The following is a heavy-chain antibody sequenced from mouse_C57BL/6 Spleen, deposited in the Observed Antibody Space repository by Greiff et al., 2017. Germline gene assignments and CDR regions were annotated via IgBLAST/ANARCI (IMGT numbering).Heavy chain of an antibody. CDR3: ARETAQATLDVFGY. V-gene: IGHV1-53*01. J-gene: IGHJ2*01. CDR2: INPSNGGT. D-gene: IGHD3-2*02. CDR1: GYTFTSYW. Sequence: QVQLQQPGTELVKPGASVKLSCKASGYTFTSYWMHWVKQRPGQGLEWIGNINPSNGGTNYNEKFKSKATLTVDKSSSTANMQLSSLTSEDSAVYYCARETAQATLDVFGYWGQGTTLTVSS.